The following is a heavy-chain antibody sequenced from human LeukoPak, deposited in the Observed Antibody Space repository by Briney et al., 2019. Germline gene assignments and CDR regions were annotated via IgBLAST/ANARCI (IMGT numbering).Heavy chain of an antibody. CDR3: ATMTTVTHPYYYYYGMDV. D-gene: IGHD4-17*01. Sequence: GASVKVSCKASGYTFTSYDINWVRQATGQGLEWMGWMNPNSGNTGYAQKFQGRVTMTRNTSISTAYMELSSLRSEDTAVYYCATMTTVTHPYYYYYGMDVWGQGTTVTVSS. CDR1: GYTFTSYD. V-gene: IGHV1-8*01. CDR2: MNPNSGNT. J-gene: IGHJ6*02.